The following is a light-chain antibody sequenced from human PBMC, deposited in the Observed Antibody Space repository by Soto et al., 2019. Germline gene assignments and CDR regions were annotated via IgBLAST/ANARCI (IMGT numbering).Light chain of an antibody. Sequence: QSVLTQPASVSASPGQSITIPCTGTSSDVGSYNLVSWFQQHPGKVPKLLIYESTKRPSGLSDRFSGSKSGNTASLTISGLQAEDEADYYCYSYAGKNLYVFGTGIKVAVL. V-gene: IGLV2-23*01. J-gene: IGLJ1*01. CDR1: SSDVGSYNL. CDR3: YSYAGKNLYV. CDR2: EST.